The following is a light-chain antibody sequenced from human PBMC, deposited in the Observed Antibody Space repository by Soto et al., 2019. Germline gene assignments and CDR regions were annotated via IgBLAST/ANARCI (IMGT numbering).Light chain of an antibody. J-gene: IGKJ5*01. Sequence: DIQLTQSPSSLSASVGDRVTITCRASQGIITYLNWYQQKPGRAPKLLIYGASTLQSGVPARFSGSGSGTDFTLTISNLQPEDFATYYCQQLNAYPLTFGQGTRLEIK. CDR3: QQLNAYPLT. CDR1: QGIITY. V-gene: IGKV1-9*01. CDR2: GAS.